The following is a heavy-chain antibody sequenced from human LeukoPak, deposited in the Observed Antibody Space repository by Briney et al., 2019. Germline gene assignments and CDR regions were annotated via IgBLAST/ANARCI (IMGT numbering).Heavy chain of an antibody. Sequence: GGSLRLSCAASGFTFSSYSMNWVRQAPGKGLEWVSSISSSSYIYYADSVKGRFTISRDNAKNSLYLQMNSLRAEDTAVYYCGRKSSGYYYDYWGQGTLVTVSS. D-gene: IGHD3-22*01. CDR1: GFTFSSYS. J-gene: IGHJ4*02. CDR3: GRKSSGYYYDY. CDR2: ISSSSYI. V-gene: IGHV3-21*01.